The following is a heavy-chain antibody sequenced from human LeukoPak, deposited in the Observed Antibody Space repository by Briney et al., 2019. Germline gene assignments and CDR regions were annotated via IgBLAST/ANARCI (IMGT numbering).Heavy chain of an antibody. Sequence: ASVKVSCKASGYTFTSYGISWVRQAPGQGLEWMGWISAYNGNTHYAQKFQGRVTMTTDSSTSTAYMELRSLRSDDTAVYYCARIDYYDSSGLDYWGQGTLVTVSS. V-gene: IGHV1-18*01. CDR2: ISAYNGNT. D-gene: IGHD3-22*01. J-gene: IGHJ4*02. CDR3: ARIDYYDSSGLDY. CDR1: GYTFTSYG.